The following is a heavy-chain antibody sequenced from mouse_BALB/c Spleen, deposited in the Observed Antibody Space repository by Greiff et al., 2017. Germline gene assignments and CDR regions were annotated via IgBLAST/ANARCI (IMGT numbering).Heavy chain of an antibody. Sequence: VQLKESGPGLVAPSQSLSITCTVSGFSLTSYGVHWVRQPPGKGLEWLGVIWAGGSTNYNSALMSRLSISKDNSKSQVFLKMNSLQTDDTAMYYCASYGHNRAMDYWGQGTSVTVSS. D-gene: IGHD6-1*01. V-gene: IGHV2-9*02. CDR1: GFSLTSYG. J-gene: IGHJ4*01. CDR3: ASYGHNRAMDY. CDR2: IWAGGST.